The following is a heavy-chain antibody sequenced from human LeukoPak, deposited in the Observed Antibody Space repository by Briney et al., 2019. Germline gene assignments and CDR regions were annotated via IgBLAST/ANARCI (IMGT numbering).Heavy chain of an antibody. CDR2: IYSSGST. CDR1: GGSISSYY. CDR3: ATEAYYDSSGPHFDY. D-gene: IGHD3-22*01. J-gene: IGHJ4*02. V-gene: IGHV4-4*07. Sequence: SETLSLTCTVSGGSISSYYWSWIRQPAGKGLEWIGRIYSSGSTNYNPSLKSRVTMSVDTSKNQFSLKLSSVTAADTAVYYCATEAYYDSSGPHFDYWGQGTLVTVSS.